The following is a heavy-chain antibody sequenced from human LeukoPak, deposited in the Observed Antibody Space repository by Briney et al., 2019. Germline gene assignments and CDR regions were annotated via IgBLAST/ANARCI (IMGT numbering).Heavy chain of an antibody. Sequence: PGGSLRLSCGALGLSLRIDGMHALRQAPGKGLEWVAIIYYDGSNKYCTDSVKDRFTISRDDSKNTLYLQMYSLRAEDKAVYYYGVERALRYFDLWGRGTQVTVSS. CDR1: GLSLRIDG. CDR2: IYYDGSNK. J-gene: IGHJ2*01. CDR3: GVERALRYFDL. V-gene: IGHV3-33*01. D-gene: IGHD5-24*01.